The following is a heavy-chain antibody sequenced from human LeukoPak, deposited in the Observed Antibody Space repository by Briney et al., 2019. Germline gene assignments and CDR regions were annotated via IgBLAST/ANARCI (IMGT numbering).Heavy chain of an antibody. Sequence: SVKFSCKASGVTFSSYAISWVRQAPGQGLEWMGRIIPIFGIANYAQKFQGRVTITADKSTSTAYMELSSLRSEDTAVYYCASELGGPAGDYWGQGTLVTVSS. J-gene: IGHJ4*02. CDR1: GVTFSSYA. V-gene: IGHV1-69*04. CDR2: IIPIFGIA. CDR3: ASELGGPAGDY. D-gene: IGHD2-15*01.